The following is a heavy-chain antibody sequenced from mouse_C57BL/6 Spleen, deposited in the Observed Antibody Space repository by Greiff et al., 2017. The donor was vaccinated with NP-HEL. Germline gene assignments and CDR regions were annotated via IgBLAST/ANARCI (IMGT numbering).Heavy chain of an antibody. J-gene: IGHJ4*01. CDR3: ARALRAMDY. Sequence: VQLVESGAELVRPGASVKLSCKASGYTFTDYYINWVKQRPGQGLEWIARIYPGSGNTYYNEKFKGKATLTAEKSSSTAYMQLSSLTSEDSAVYFCARALRAMDYWGQGTSVTVSS. CDR1: GYTFTDYY. CDR2: IYPGSGNT. V-gene: IGHV1-76*01.